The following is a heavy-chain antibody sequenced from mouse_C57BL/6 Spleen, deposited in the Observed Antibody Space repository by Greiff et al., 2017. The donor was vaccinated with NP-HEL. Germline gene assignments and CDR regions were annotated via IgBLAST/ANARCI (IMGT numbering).Heavy chain of an antibody. Sequence: QVQLQQSGAELARPGASVKLSCKASGYTFTSYGISWVKQRTGQGLEWIGEIYPRSGNTYYNEKFKGKATLTADKSSSTAYMELRSLTSEDSAVYFCARCYDGYPRRYAMDYWGQGTSVTVSS. CDR2: IYPRSGNT. V-gene: IGHV1-81*01. CDR3: ARCYDGYPRRYAMDY. D-gene: IGHD2-3*01. J-gene: IGHJ4*01. CDR1: GYTFTSYG.